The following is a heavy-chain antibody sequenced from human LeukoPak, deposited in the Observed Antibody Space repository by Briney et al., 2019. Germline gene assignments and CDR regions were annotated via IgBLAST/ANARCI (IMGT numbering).Heavy chain of an antibody. D-gene: IGHD6-19*01. V-gene: IGHV4-59*08. J-gene: IGHJ5*01. CDR3: ARPSPGYSSGWYYFDF. CDR1: GGSITNYY. CDR2: IYYSGRT. Sequence: SETLSLTCTVSGGSITNYYWSWIRQPPGEGLEYIGYIYYSGRTNHNPSLKSRVTISVDTSKNQFSLSLSSVTAADTAVYYCARPSPGYSSGWYYFDFWGQGALVTVSS.